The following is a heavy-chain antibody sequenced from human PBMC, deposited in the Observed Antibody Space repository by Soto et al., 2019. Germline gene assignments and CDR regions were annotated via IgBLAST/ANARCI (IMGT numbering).Heavy chain of an antibody. CDR2: ITSNSDHI. V-gene: IGHV3-21*01. CDR3: ATPYYYNH. J-gene: IGHJ4*02. Sequence: GSLRLSCAASGFIFSAYTMSWVRQAPGKGLEWLSSITSNSDHIDYADSVRGRFTVSRDNARKSLYLQMDSLGAEDTGVYYCATPYYYNHWGPGTLVTVSS. CDR1: GFIFSAYT.